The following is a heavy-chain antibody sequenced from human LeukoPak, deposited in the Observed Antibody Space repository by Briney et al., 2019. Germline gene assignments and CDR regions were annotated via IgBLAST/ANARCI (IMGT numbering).Heavy chain of an antibody. CDR1: GYIFTTYA. D-gene: IGHD3-16*01. Sequence: ASVKVSCKASGYIFTTYAMNWVRQAPGQGLEWMGWINTNTGNSKYAQGFTGRFVFSLDTSVSTAYLQVSSLKAEDTAMYYCALLGREAFDIWGQGTMVTVSS. CDR3: ALLGREAFDI. CDR2: INTNTGNS. J-gene: IGHJ3*02. V-gene: IGHV7-4-1*02.